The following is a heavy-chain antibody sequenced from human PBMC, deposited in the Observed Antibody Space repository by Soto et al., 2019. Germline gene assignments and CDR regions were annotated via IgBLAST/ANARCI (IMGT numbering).Heavy chain of an antibody. J-gene: IGHJ6*02. D-gene: IGHD3-22*01. CDR3: ARGGYYDGSGSRNYYYYGMNV. CDR1: GYRFTSYG. CDR2: ISAYDGNT. Sequence: QAQLVQSGAEVKSPGASVKVSCRASGYRFTSYGINLVRQAPGQGLEWLGWISAYDGNTNYAQILQGRVSMTTDTSANTAYMELRSLRADDTAMYYCARGGYYDGSGSRNYYYYGMNVWGQGTTVTVSS. V-gene: IGHV1-18*01.